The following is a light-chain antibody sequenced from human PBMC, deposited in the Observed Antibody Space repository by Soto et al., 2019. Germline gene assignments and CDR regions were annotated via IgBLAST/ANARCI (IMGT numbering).Light chain of an antibody. CDR3: SSYTSSSSRV. J-gene: IGLJ2*01. V-gene: IGLV2-14*01. CDR1: SSDVGGYNY. CDR2: EVS. Sequence: QSALTQPASVSGSPGQSITISCTGTSSDVGGYNYVSWYQQHPGKAPKLMIYEVSNRPSGVSNRVSGSKSGNTASLTISGLQAEYEADYYCSSYTSSSSRVFGGGTKVTVL.